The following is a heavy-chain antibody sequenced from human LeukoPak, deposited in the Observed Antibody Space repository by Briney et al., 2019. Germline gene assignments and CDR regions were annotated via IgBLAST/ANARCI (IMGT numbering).Heavy chain of an antibody. D-gene: IGHD6-13*01. Sequence: SVTVSCKASGGTFSSYAISWVRQAPAQRLEWMGGIIPIFGTANYAQKFQGRVTITADKSTSTEYMELSSLRSEDTAVYYCARFAATGIAAAGTVDVWGKGTTVTVSS. CDR2: IIPIFGTA. CDR3: ARFAATGIAAAGTVDV. V-gene: IGHV1-69*06. J-gene: IGHJ6*04. CDR1: GGTFSSYA.